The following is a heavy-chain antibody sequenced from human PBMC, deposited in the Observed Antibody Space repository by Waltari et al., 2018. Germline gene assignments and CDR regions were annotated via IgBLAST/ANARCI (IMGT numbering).Heavy chain of an antibody. D-gene: IGHD6-19*01. CDR1: GYY. CDR2: INHSGST. J-gene: IGHJ4*02. Sequence: GYYWSWIRQPPGKGLEWIGEINHSGSTNYNPSLKSRVTISVDTSKNQFSLKLSSVTAADTAVYYCATVAGAGDYWGQGTLVTVSS. V-gene: IGHV4-34*01. CDR3: ATVAGAGDY.